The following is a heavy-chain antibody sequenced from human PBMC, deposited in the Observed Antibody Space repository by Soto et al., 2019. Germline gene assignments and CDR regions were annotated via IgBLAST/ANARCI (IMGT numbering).Heavy chain of an antibody. CDR1: GFTFSSYE. J-gene: IGHJ3*02. D-gene: IGHD3-10*01. CDR2: ISSSGSTI. Sequence: EVQLVESGGGLVQPGGSLRLSCAASGFTFSSYEMNWVRQAPGKGLEWVSYISSSGSTIYYADSVKGRFTISRDNAKNSLYLQLNSLRAEDTAVYYCARDFSFRGPRGFDIWGQGTMVTVSS. CDR3: ARDFSFRGPRGFDI. V-gene: IGHV3-48*03.